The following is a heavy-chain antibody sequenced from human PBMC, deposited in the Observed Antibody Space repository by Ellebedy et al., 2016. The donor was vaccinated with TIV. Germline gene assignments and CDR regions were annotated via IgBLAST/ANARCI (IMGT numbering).Heavy chain of an antibody. Sequence: GESLKISCAASGFIFSSYWMSWVRQAPGKGLEWVANIKQDGSEKYYVDSVKGRFTISRYNAKNSLYMQMNSLRAEDTAVYYCARANGAYEYWGQGTLVTVSS. CDR3: ARANGAYEY. D-gene: IGHD1-1*01. CDR2: IKQDGSEK. V-gene: IGHV3-7*01. J-gene: IGHJ4*02. CDR1: GFIFSSYW.